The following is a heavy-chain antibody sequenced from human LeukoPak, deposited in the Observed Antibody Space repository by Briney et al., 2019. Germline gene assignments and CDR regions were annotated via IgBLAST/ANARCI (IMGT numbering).Heavy chain of an antibody. CDR1: GFTFSTYA. Sequence: GGSLRLSCAASGFTFSTYAMSWVRQAPGKGLEWVSAVRGSGSDTYFADSVKGRFTISRDNSKNTLYLQMNSLRAEDTAVYYCAREKFDSGSHTTPDYWGQGTLVTVSS. CDR3: AREKFDSGSHTTPDY. V-gene: IGHV3-23*01. D-gene: IGHD1-26*01. CDR2: VRGSGSDT. J-gene: IGHJ4*02.